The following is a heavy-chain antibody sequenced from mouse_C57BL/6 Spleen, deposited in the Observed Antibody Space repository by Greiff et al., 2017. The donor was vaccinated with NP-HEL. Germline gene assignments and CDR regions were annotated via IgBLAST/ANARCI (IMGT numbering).Heavy chain of an antibody. CDR1: GYTFTSYW. D-gene: IGHD1-1*01. Sequence: QVQLQQPGTELVKPGASVKLSCEASGYTFTSYWMHWVKQRPGQGLEWIGNINPSNGGTNYNEKFKSKATLTVDKSSSTADMQLSSLTSEDSAVYYCASPDYGSSYWYFDVWGTGTTVTVSS. CDR2: INPSNGGT. J-gene: IGHJ1*03. V-gene: IGHV1-53*01. CDR3: ASPDYGSSYWYFDV.